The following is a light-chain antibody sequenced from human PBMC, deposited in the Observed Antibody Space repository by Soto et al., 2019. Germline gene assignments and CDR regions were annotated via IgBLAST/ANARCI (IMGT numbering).Light chain of an antibody. CDR2: GAS. V-gene: IGKV3-20*01. CDR1: QTVSSSY. J-gene: IGKJ2*01. CDR3: QQYGSSPYT. Sequence: EIALTQSPGTLSLSPGERATLSCRASQTVSSSYLAWYYHKPGQAPRLLIHGASSRATGTPDRFSGSGSGTDFTLTISRLEAEDFAAYYCQQYGSSPYTFGQGTKLEIK.